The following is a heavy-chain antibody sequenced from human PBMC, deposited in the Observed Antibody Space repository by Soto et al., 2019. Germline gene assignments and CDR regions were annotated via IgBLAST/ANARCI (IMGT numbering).Heavy chain of an antibody. V-gene: IGHV1-3*05. D-gene: IGHD6-19*01. Sequence: QVQLVQSGAEEKKPGASVKVSCKASGYTFTGYAMHWVRQAPGQRLEWMGWINAGNGNTKYSQKFQGRVTITRDTSASTAYMELSSLRSEDTAVYYWARAVAVAADFDYWCQGTLVTVSS. J-gene: IGHJ4*02. CDR1: GYTFTGYA. CDR3: ARAVAVAADFDY. CDR2: INAGNGNT.